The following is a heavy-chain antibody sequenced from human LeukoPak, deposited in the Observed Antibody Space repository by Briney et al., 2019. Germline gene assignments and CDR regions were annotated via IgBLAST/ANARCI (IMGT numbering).Heavy chain of an antibody. V-gene: IGHV4-30-4*07. CDR2: IYYSGST. Sequence: SETLSLTCAVSGGSISSGGYSWSWIRQPPGKGLEWIGYIYYSGSTYYNPSLKSRVTISVDTSKNQFSLKLSSVTAADTAVYYCARTVPSAGYYYMDVWGKGTTVTVSS. J-gene: IGHJ6*03. CDR1: GGSISSGGYS. CDR3: ARTVPSAGYYYMDV. D-gene: IGHD2-21*02.